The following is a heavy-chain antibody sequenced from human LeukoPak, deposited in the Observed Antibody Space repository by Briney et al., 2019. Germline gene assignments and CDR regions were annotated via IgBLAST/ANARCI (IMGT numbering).Heavy chain of an antibody. D-gene: IGHD2-2*01. CDR2: IKQDGSEK. V-gene: IGHV3-7*01. Sequence: GGSLRLSCAASGFTFSSYWMSWVRQAPGKGLEWVANIKQDGSEKYYVDSVKGRFTISRDNAKNSLYLQMNSLRAEGTAVYYCARVLVVVPAADGDYFDYWGQGTLVTVSS. CDR3: ARVLVVVPAADGDYFDY. J-gene: IGHJ4*02. CDR1: GFTFSSYW.